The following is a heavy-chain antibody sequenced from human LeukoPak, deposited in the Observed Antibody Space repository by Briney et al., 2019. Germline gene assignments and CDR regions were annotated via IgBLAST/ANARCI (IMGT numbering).Heavy chain of an antibody. CDR1: GGSISSGGYS. Sequence: SQTLSLTCAVSGGSISSGGYSWSWIRQPPGKGLEWIGYIYHSGSTYYNPSLKSRVTISVDRSKNQFSLKLSSVTAADTAVYYCARAGYSYGSYYYNGIDVWGQGTTVTVSS. J-gene: IGHJ6*02. D-gene: IGHD5-18*01. CDR3: ARAGYSYGSYYYNGIDV. V-gene: IGHV4-30-2*01. CDR2: IYHSGST.